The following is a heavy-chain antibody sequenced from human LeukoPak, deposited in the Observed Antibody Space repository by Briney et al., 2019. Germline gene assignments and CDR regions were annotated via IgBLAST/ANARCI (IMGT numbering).Heavy chain of an antibody. CDR2: FDPEDGET. CDR1: GYTLTELS. Sequence: ASVKVSCKVSGYTLTELSMHWVRQAPGKGLEWMGGFDPEDGETIYAQKFQGRVTMTEDTSTDTAYMELSSLRTEDTAVYYCATVSIGCSSTSCYTFWFDPWGQGTLVTVSS. D-gene: IGHD2-2*02. V-gene: IGHV1-24*01. CDR3: ATVSIGCSSTSCYTFWFDP. J-gene: IGHJ5*02.